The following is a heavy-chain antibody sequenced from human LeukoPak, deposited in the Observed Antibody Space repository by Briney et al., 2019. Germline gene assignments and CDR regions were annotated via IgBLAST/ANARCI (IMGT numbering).Heavy chain of an antibody. CDR2: ISGDNGHT. V-gene: IGHV1-18*01. D-gene: IGHD6-13*01. CDR3: ARDGVETGSGWYPMGY. CDR1: GYTFFSYG. J-gene: IGHJ4*02. Sequence: ASVKVSCRASGYTFFSYGISCVRQAPGQGPEWMGWISGDNGHTNYAQKLQGRVTLTTDTSTSTAYMELRSLRSDDTAIYYCARDGVETGSGWYPMGYWGQGTLVTVSS.